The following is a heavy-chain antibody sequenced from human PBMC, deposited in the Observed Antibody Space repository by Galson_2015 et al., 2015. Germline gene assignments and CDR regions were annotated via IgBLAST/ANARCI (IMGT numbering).Heavy chain of an antibody. V-gene: IGHV3-53*01. CDR1: GFTVSSNY. CDR2: IYSGGST. D-gene: IGHD4-23*01. J-gene: IGHJ4*02. CDR3: ARSTVVTPYFDY. Sequence: SLRLSCAASGFTVSSNYMSWVRQAPGKGLEWVSVIYSGGSTYYADSVEGRFTISRDNSKNTLYLQMNSLRAEDTAVYYCARSTVVTPYFDYWGQGTLVTVSS.